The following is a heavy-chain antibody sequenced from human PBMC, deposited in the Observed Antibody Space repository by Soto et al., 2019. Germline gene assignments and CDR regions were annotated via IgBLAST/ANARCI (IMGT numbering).Heavy chain of an antibody. V-gene: IGHV3-23*01. Sequence: EVQLLESGGGLVQPGGSLRLSCAASGFSFNNYGTSWVRQAPGKGLEWVSLINTSGKTYYADSVKGRFTMSRDNSKNTLYLQMNSLRAEDTAMDYCAKTVYTNGLFDCWGQGTLVTVSS. CDR3: AKTVYTNGLFDC. CDR2: INTSGKT. D-gene: IGHD3-16*01. CDR1: GFSFNNYG. J-gene: IGHJ4*02.